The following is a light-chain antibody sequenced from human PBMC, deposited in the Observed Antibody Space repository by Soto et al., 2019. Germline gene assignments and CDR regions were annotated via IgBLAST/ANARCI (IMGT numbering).Light chain of an antibody. CDR2: EVS. V-gene: IGLV2-14*02. J-gene: IGLJ2*01. Sequence: QSVLTQPASVSGSPGQSITISCTGSSSDVGSYSLVSWYQHHPGKAPELMIYEVSKRPSGVSNRFSGSKSGNTASLTISGLQAEDEADYFCSSYSTTTTPHVLFGGGTQLTVL. CDR1: SSDVGSYSL. CDR3: SSYSTTTTPHVL.